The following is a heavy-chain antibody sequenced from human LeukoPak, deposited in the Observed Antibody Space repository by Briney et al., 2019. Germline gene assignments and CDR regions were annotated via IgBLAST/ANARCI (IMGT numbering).Heavy chain of an antibody. CDR3: ARPSFYDSSGYYLPY. CDR2: INHSGST. J-gene: IGHJ4*02. Sequence: SETLSLTCAVYGGSFSDYYWSWIRQPPGKGLEWIGEINHSGSTNYNPSLESRVTISVDTSKNQFSLKLSSVTAADTAMYYCARPSFYDSSGYYLPYWGQGTLVIVSS. V-gene: IGHV4-34*01. D-gene: IGHD3-22*01. CDR1: GGSFSDYY.